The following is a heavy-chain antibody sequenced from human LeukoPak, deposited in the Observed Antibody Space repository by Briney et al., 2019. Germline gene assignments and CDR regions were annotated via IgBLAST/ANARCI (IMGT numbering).Heavy chain of an antibody. D-gene: IGHD1-20*01. Sequence: AGGSLRLSCAASGFTVSSNYMSWVRLAPGKGLEWVSVIYSGGSTYYADSVKGRFTISRDNSKNTLYLQMNSLRAEDTAVYYCASGDRITVQFDYWGQGTLVTVSS. J-gene: IGHJ4*02. CDR2: IYSGGST. CDR3: ASGDRITVQFDY. V-gene: IGHV3-66*01. CDR1: GFTVSSNY.